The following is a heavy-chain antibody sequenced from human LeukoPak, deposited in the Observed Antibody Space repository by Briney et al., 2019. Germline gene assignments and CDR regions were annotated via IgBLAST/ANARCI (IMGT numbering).Heavy chain of an antibody. D-gene: IGHD4-17*01. CDR3: ARGDFGETNTAFDV. J-gene: IGHJ3*01. Sequence: ASVEVSCKTSGYTFTDYDVHWVRQAPGQGLEWMGWINPNSASTNYAQRLQGRVTFTRDTSLSIAYMELTNLTSEDAAVYFCARGDFGETNTAFDVWGQGTLVAASS. V-gene: IGHV1-8*03. CDR2: INPNSAST. CDR1: GYTFTDYD.